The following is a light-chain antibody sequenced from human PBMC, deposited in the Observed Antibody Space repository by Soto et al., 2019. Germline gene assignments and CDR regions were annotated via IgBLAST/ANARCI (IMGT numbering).Light chain of an antibody. CDR1: QSVSSNY. Sequence: EIEWTQSPATLSLSPGERATLSCRASQSVSSNYLAWYQQKPGQAPRLLIYGASSRATGIPDRISGSGSGTDFTLTISRLEPEDFAVYYCHQYGSSPSTFGQGTKVDIK. V-gene: IGKV3-20*01. J-gene: IGKJ1*01. CDR3: HQYGSSPST. CDR2: GAS.